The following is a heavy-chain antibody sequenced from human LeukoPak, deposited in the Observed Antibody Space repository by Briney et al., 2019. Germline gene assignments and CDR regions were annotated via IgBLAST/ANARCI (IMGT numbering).Heavy chain of an antibody. J-gene: IGHJ4*02. V-gene: IGHV4-61*02. CDR1: GGSISSGSYY. D-gene: IGHD2-2*01. CDR3: AREEPPPQGYCSSTSCYPRHFDY. Sequence: SETLSLTCTVSGGSISSGSYYWSWLRQPAGKGLEWIGRIYTSGSTNYNPSLKSRVTMSVDTSKNQFSLKLSSVTAADTAVYYCAREEPPPQGYCSSTSCYPRHFDYWGQGTLVTVSS. CDR2: IYTSGST.